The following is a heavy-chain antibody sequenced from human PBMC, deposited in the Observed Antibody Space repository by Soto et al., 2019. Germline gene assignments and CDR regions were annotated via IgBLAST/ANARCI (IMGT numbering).Heavy chain of an antibody. CDR3: ARPSSAVTTVLVVYGLDV. V-gene: IGHV3-30*14. Sequence: GGSLRLSCAASGFIFSNYAMHWVRQAPGKGLEWVAVMSSDGKKESYAESVKGRFTISRDNSKNTLYLQINSLRDEDTAVYYCARPSSAVTTVLVVYGLDVGGRGTPVTV. J-gene: IGHJ6*02. CDR1: GFIFSNYA. CDR2: MSSDGKKE. D-gene: IGHD2-8*02.